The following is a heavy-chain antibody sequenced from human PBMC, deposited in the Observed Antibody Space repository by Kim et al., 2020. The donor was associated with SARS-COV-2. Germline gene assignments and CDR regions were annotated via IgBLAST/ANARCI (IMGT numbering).Heavy chain of an antibody. CDR1: GGSISSGDYY. Sequence: SETLSLTCTVSGGSISSGDYYWSWIRQPPGKGLEWIGYIYYSGSTYYNPSLKSRVTISVDTSKNQFSLKLSSVTAADTAVYYCARARASGSYELGLDYWGQGTLVTVSS. CDR2: IYYSGST. D-gene: IGHD1-26*01. CDR3: ARARASGSYELGLDY. V-gene: IGHV4-30-4*01. J-gene: IGHJ4*02.